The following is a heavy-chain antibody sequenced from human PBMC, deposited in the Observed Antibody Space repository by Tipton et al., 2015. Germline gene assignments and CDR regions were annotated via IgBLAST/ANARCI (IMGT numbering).Heavy chain of an antibody. V-gene: IGHV1-69*06. CDR1: GGTFSTYG. J-gene: IGHJ6*02. CDR2: IIPIFGTA. CDR3: AWDIVVLPSAINGMDV. D-gene: IGHD2-2*01. Sequence: QSGAEVKKPGSSVKVSCKASGGTFSTYGINWVRQAPGQGLEWMGGIIPIFGTANYAQKFQGRVTITADKSTSTAYMELSSLRSEDTAVYYCAWDIVVLPSAINGMDVWGQGTTVTVSS.